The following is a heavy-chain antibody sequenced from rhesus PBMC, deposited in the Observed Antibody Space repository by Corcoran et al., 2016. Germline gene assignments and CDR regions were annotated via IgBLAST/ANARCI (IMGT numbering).Heavy chain of an antibody. V-gene: IGHV4-65*01. Sequence: QVQLQESGPGLVKPSETLSLTCAVSGGSISSSNWWSWLRQPPGKALEWFGFISCISCSTYYTPSLNSRVNSSTDTSNNQFSLKMSAGTAADTAVYYCARREYSSWSGYYGLDSWGQGVVVTVSS. D-gene: IGHD6-13*01. CDR2: ISCISCST. J-gene: IGHJ6*01. CDR3: ARREYSSWSGYYGLDS. CDR1: GGSISSSNW.